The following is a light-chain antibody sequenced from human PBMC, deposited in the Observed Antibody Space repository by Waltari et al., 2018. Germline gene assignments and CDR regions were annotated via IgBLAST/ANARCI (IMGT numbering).Light chain of an antibody. CDR2: WAS. CDR1: QTVLKRSNNRNY. Sequence: DIVMTQSPDSLAVSLGEWATITCTSSQTVLKRSNNRNYLAWFQHKSGQPPKLLISWASTRESGVPDRFTGSGSGTDFTLVISSLQAEDVAVYYCQQYYSNPPLFGQGTRVEI. J-gene: IGKJ1*01. CDR3: QQYYSNPPL. V-gene: IGKV4-1*01.